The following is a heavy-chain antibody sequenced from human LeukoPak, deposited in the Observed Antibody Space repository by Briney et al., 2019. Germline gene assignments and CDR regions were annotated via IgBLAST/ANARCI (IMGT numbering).Heavy chain of an antibody. CDR1: GFTVSSNY. J-gene: IGHJ4*02. D-gene: IGHD4-11*01. V-gene: IGHV3-53*01. CDR2: IYSGGST. CDR3: ARVVSDDYSNYLDY. Sequence: PGGSLRLSCAASGFTVSSNYMSWVRQAPGKGLERVSVIYSGGSTYYADSVKGRFTISRDNSKNTLYLQMNSLRAEDTAVYYCARVVSDDYSNYLDYWGQGTLVTVSS.